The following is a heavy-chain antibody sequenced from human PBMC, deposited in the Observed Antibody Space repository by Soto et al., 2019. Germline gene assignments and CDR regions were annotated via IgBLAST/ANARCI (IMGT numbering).Heavy chain of an antibody. CDR2: IIPIFGTE. Sequence: QVQLVQSGAEVRKPGSSVRVSCKASGGSFNRHTTSWVRQAPGQGLEWMGGIIPIFGTENHAQKFQGRVTIIADESTSTVYMELSSLRSDDTAIYYCARGWGYDSTDYYYAYWGQGTLDIVSS. D-gene: IGHD3-22*01. CDR1: GGSFNRHT. CDR3: ARGWGYDSTDYYYAY. V-gene: IGHV1-69*01. J-gene: IGHJ4*02.